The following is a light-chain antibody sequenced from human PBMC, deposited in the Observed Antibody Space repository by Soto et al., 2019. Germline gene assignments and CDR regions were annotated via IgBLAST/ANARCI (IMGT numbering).Light chain of an antibody. CDR3: QQRSNWPTT. CDR1: QSVSSY. CDR2: DAS. Sequence: IVFTQSPSTLSLSPGERATLSCRASQSVSSYLAWYQQKPGQAPRLLIYDASNRATGIPARFSGSGSGTDFTLTISSLEPEDFAVYYCQQRSNWPTTFSQGTKV. V-gene: IGKV3-11*01. J-gene: IGKJ1*01.